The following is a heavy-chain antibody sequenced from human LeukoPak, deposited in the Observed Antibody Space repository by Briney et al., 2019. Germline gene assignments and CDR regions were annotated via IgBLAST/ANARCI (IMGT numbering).Heavy chain of an antibody. D-gene: IGHD3-22*01. CDR2: IYSGGST. CDR1: GFTVSSNY. CDR3: ARRGIYDSSGYPDY. Sequence: GSLRLSCAASGFTVSSNYMSWVRQAPGKGLEWVSVIYSGGSTDYADSVRGRFTISRDNSKNTLFLQMNSLRVEDTAVYYCARRGIYDSSGYPDYWGQGTLVTVSS. V-gene: IGHV3-66*01. J-gene: IGHJ4*02.